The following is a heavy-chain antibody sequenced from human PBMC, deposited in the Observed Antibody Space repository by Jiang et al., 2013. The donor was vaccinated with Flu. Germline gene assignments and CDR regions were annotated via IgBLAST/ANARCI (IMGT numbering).Heavy chain of an antibody. J-gene: IGHJ4*02. CDR3: ARHGGYYYDSSGDFDY. CDR1: GGSISSSSYY. V-gene: IGHV4-39*01. Sequence: GLVKPSETLSLTCTVSGGSISSSSYYWGWIRQPPGKGLEWIGSIYYSGSTYYNPSLKSRVTISVDTSKNQFSLKLSSVTAADTAVYYCARHGGYYYDSSGDFDYWGQGTLVTVSS. CDR2: IYYSGST. D-gene: IGHD3-22*01.